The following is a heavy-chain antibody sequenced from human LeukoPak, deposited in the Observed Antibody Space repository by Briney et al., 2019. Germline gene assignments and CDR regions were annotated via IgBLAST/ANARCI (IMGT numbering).Heavy chain of an antibody. CDR2: INSDGSST. J-gene: IGHJ4*02. V-gene: IGHV3-74*01. CDR1: GFTFSSYW. CDR3: AREEVLYYDGSGYPDY. Sequence: GGSLRLSCAASGFTFSSYWMHWVRQAPGKGLVWVSRINSDGSSTSYADSVKGRFTISRDNAKNTLYLQMNSLRAEDTAVYYCAREEVLYYDGSGYPDYWGQGTLVTVSS. D-gene: IGHD3-22*01.